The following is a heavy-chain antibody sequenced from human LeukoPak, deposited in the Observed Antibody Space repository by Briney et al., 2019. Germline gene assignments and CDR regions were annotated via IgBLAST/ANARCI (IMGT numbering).Heavy chain of an antibody. CDR3: ARGSSGWYLDY. CDR1: GFTFSNYA. D-gene: IGHD6-19*01. Sequence: GGSLRPSCAASGFTFSNYAMSWVRQAPGKGLEWVSAISGSGGSTYYADSVKGRFTISRDNSKNTLYLQMNSLRAEDTAVYYCARGSSGWYLDYWGQGTLVTVSS. CDR2: ISGSGGST. J-gene: IGHJ4*02. V-gene: IGHV3-23*01.